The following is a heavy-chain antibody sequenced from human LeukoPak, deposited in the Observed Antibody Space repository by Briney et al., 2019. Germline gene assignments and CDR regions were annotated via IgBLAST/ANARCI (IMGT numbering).Heavy chain of an antibody. D-gene: IGHD1-26*01. V-gene: IGHV4-34*01. CDR1: GGSFSGYY. J-gene: IGHJ4*02. CDR2: INHSGST. CDR3: ARDYRSGSYD. Sequence: KPSETLSLTCAVYGGSFSGYYWSWIRQPPGKGLEWIGEINHSGSTNYNPSLKSRVTISVDTSKNQFSLKLSSVTAADTAVYYCARDYRSGSYDWGQGTLVTVSS.